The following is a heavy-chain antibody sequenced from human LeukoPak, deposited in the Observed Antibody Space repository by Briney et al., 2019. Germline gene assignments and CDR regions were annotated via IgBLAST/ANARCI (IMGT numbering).Heavy chain of an antibody. Sequence: PSETLSLTCTVSGGSISSGSYYWSWIRQPAGKGLEWIGRIYTSGSTNYNPSLKSRVTISVDTSKNQFSLKLSSVTAADTAVYYCARASPLQYYYYMDVWGKGTTVTVSS. CDR2: IYTSGST. V-gene: IGHV4-61*02. J-gene: IGHJ6*03. CDR3: ARASPLQYYYYMDV. CDR1: GGSISSGSYY.